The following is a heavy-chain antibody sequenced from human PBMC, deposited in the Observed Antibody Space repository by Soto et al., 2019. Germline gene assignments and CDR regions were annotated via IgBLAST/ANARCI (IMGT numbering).Heavy chain of an antibody. CDR1: GGSISSSTYY. V-gene: IGHV4-39*02. Sequence: SETLSLTCTVSGGSISSSTYYWGWIRQPPGKGLEWIGSIYFRGSTYYNPSPKSRVTVSVDTSKKQFSLKLTSVTAADTAVYYCAREILTGYYPAGWFDPWGQGTLVTVS. CDR2: IYFRGST. J-gene: IGHJ5*02. CDR3: AREILTGYYPAGWFDP. D-gene: IGHD3-9*01.